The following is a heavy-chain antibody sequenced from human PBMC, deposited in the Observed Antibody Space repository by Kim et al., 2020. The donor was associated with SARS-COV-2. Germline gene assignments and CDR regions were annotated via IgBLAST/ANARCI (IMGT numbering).Heavy chain of an antibody. CDR1: GFTFSNAW. Sequence: GGSLRLSCAASGFTFSNAWMSWVRQAPGKGLEWVGRIKSKTDGGTTDYAAPVKGRFTISRDDSKNTLYLQMNSLKTEDTAVYYCTNTLYDILTGYFDYWGQGTLVTVSS. J-gene: IGHJ4*02. V-gene: IGHV3-15*01. D-gene: IGHD3-9*01. CDR3: TNTLYDILTGYFDY. CDR2: IKSKTDGGTT.